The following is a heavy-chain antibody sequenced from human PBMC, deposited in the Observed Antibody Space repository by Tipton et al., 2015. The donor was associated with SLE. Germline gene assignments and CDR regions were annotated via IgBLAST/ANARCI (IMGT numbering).Heavy chain of an antibody. CDR2: ISYSGRT. CDR3: ARNAGSYSSSMGYYPYYFRDV. D-gene: IGHD6-6*01. J-gene: IGHJ6*04. V-gene: IGHV4-39*07. CDR1: GGSIGDYPYW. Sequence: TLSLTCSVSGGSIGDYPYWWGWIRQPPGKGLEWIGSISYSGRTYYNPSLKSRVTISLDTSNTQFSLKLTSVTAADTAMYYCARNAGSYSSSMGYYPYYFRDVWGKGTTVTVSS.